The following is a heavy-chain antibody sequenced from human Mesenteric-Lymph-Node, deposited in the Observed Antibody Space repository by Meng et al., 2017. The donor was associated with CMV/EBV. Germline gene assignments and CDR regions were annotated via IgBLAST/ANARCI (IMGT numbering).Heavy chain of an antibody. D-gene: IGHD2-2*01. CDR2: IGGYNVNT. Sequence: ASVKVSCKSSGYTFSSYGVSWVRQAPGQGLEWMGWIGGYNVNTKYAQKVQDRVIMTTDTSTSTVYMELRSLRSDDTAVYYCARDSRLNQVSYFDYWGQGPLVTVSS. CDR3: ARDSRLNQVSYFDY. V-gene: IGHV1-18*01. J-gene: IGHJ4*02. CDR1: GYTFSSYG.